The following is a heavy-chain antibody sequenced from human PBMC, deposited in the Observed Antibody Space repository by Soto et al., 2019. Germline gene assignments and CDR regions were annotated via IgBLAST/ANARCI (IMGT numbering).Heavy chain of an antibody. CDR2: ISAYNGNT. Sequence: GASVKVSCTASGYTFTSYGISWVRQAPGQGLEWMGWISAYNGNTNYAQKLQGRVTMTTDTSTSTAYMELRSLRSDDTAVYYCARVGVPAATGLGRDYWGQGTLVTVSS. CDR1: GYTFTSYG. CDR3: ARVGVPAATGLGRDY. D-gene: IGHD2-2*01. V-gene: IGHV1-18*01. J-gene: IGHJ4*02.